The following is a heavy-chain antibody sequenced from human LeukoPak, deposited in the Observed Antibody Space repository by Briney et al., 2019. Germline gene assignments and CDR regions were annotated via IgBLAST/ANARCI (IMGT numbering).Heavy chain of an antibody. CDR1: GFTFSSYA. CDR3: TSIALTGTYPDN. V-gene: IGHV3-23*01. Sequence: GGSLRLSCAASGFTFSSYAMSWVRQAPGKGLEWVSTISGSGDSTYYADSVKGRFTISRDNSKNTLYLQMNSLRAEDTAIYYCTSIALTGTYPDNWGQGTLVTVSS. CDR2: ISGSGDST. D-gene: IGHD1-14*01. J-gene: IGHJ4*02.